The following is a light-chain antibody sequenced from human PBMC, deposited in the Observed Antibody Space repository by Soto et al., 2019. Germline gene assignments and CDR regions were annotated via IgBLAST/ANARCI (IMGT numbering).Light chain of an antibody. CDR3: QQYHDTPRT. CDR1: QSILYNSNNKNY. Sequence: DIVMTQSPDSLAVSLGERATINCKSSQSILYNSNNKNYLAWYQQKAGQPPKLLIYWASTRESGVPDRFSGSGSGTDFTLTISSLQAKDVAVYYCQQYHDTPRTFGQGTKVDIK. J-gene: IGKJ1*01. V-gene: IGKV4-1*01. CDR2: WAS.